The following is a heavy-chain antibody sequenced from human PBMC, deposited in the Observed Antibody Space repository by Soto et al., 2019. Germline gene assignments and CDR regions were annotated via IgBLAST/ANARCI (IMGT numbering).Heavy chain of an antibody. CDR3: ARGAVELPGFWSGYYSFDS. V-gene: IGHV4-31*03. J-gene: IGHJ4*02. CDR1: GGSISSGYC. CDR2: IYDSGST. Sequence: QVQLQESGPGLVKPSQTLSLTCSVSGGSISSGYCWSWIRQHPGKGLEWIGYIYDSGSTYYNPSLKSRATISVDTSKNKFSLKSSSLTAADTALYYCARGAVELPGFWSGYYSFDSWGQGTLDTVSS. D-gene: IGHD3-3*01.